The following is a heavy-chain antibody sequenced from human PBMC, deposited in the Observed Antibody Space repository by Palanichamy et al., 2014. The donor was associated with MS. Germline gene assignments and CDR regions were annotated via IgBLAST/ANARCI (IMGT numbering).Heavy chain of an antibody. CDR3: VKRKGAGSSAAYFDH. CDR2: ITSNGYGT. CDR1: GFAFRDFA. D-gene: IGHD6-6*01. Sequence: EVQLVESGGDLVQPGGSLTLSCSASGFAFRDFAMHWVRQAPGKGLEYVSGITSNGYGTYNADYVKGRFSISRDNSQNTLHLQMTGLRFEDTAIYYCVKRKGAGSSAAYFDHWGQGALVTVSS. J-gene: IGHJ4*02. V-gene: IGHV3-64D*06.